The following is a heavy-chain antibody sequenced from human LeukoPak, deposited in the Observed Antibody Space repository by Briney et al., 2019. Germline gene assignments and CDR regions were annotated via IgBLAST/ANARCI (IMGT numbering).Heavy chain of an antibody. CDR1: GFTFSSYA. J-gene: IGHJ4*02. D-gene: IGHD5-18*01. Sequence: GGSLRLSCAASGFTFSSYAMSWVRQAPGKGLEWVSAISGSGGGTYYADSVKGRFTVSRDNSKNTLYLQMNSLRAEDTAVYYCAKSPGRDMVTGYWGQGTLVTVSS. CDR2: ISGSGGGT. V-gene: IGHV3-23*01. CDR3: AKSPGRDMVTGY.